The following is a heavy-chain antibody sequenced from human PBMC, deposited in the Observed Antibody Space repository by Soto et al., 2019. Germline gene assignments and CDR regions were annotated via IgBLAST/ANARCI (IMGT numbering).Heavy chain of an antibody. V-gene: IGHV3-7*01. CDR3: ARVRGDRFDY. CDR2: IKQDGSEK. J-gene: IGHJ4*02. CDR1: GFTFSSYW. Sequence: GGSPRLSCVASGFTFSSYWMSWVRQAPGKGLEWVANIKQDGSEKYYVDSVKGRFTISRDNAKNSLYLQMNSLRAEDTAVYYCARVRGDRFDYWGQGTLVTVSS. D-gene: IGHD2-21*02.